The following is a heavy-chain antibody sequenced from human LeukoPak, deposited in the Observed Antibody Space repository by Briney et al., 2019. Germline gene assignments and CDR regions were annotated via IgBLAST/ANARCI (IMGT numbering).Heavy chain of an antibody. V-gene: IGHV3-23*01. CDR3: AKATPRYYDFWSGYLSP. J-gene: IGHJ5*02. CDR1: GFTLSSYA. CDR2: ISGSGGST. Sequence: GGSLRLSCAASGFTLSSYAMSWVRQAPGKGLEWVSAISGSGGSTYYADSVKGRFTISRDNSKNTLYLQMNSLRAEDTAVYYCAKATPRYYDFWSGYLSPWGQGTLVTVSS. D-gene: IGHD3-3*01.